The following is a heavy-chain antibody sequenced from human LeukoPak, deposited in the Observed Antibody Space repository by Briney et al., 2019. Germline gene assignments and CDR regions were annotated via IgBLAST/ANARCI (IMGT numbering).Heavy chain of an antibody. D-gene: IGHD3-9*01. V-gene: IGHV4-59*03. CDR2: IYYSGST. CDR3: AVIGGTTDYSIDY. Sequence: PSETLSLTCTVSGGSISSYYWSWIRQPPGKGLEWIGYIYYSGSTNYNPSLKSRVTMSLDTSTNQFSLKLSSVTAADTAVYYCAVIGGTTDYSIDYWGQGTLVTVSS. CDR1: GGSISSYY. J-gene: IGHJ4*02.